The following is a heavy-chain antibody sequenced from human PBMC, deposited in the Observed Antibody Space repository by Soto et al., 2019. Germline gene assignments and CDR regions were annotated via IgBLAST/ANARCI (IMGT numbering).Heavy chain of an antibody. V-gene: IGHV4-31*03. CDR3: ARDRITMVRGVIITTRYNWFDP. CDR1: GGSISSGGYY. D-gene: IGHD3-10*01. CDR2: IYYSGST. J-gene: IGHJ5*02. Sequence: SETLSLTCTVSGGSISSGGYYWSWIRQHPGKGLEWIGYIYYSGSTYYNPSLKSRVTISVDTSKNQFSLKLSSVTAADTAVYYCARDRITMVRGVIITTRYNWFDPWGQGTLVTVSS.